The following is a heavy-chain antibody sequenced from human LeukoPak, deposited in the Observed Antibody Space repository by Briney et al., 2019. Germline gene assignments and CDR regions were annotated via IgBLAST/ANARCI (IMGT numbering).Heavy chain of an antibody. Sequence: PSETLSLTCTVAGGSISSSSYYWGWIRQPPGKGLEWIGSIYYSGSTYYNPSLKSRVTISVDTSKNQFSLKLSSVTAADTAVYYCARRGIAAARYSDYCGQGTLVTVSS. CDR3: ARRGIAAARYSDY. D-gene: IGHD6-13*01. CDR2: IYYSGST. CDR1: GGSISSSSYY. V-gene: IGHV4-39*01. J-gene: IGHJ4*02.